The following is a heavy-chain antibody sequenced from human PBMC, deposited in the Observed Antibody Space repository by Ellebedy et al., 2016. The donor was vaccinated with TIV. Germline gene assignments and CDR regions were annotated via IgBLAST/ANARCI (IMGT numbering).Heavy chain of an antibody. Sequence: GESLKISXAASGFTFSSYSMNWVRQAPGKGLEWVSSISSSSSYIYYADSVKGRFTISRDNAKNSLYLQMNSLRAEDTAVYYCARDVLDIVVVPAAMDYWGQGTLVTVSS. CDR1: GFTFSSYS. J-gene: IGHJ4*02. V-gene: IGHV3-21*01. D-gene: IGHD2-2*01. CDR3: ARDVLDIVVVPAAMDY. CDR2: ISSSSSYI.